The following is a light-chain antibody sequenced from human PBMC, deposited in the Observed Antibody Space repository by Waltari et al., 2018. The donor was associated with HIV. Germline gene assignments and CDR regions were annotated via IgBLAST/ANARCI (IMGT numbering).Light chain of an antibody. J-gene: IGLJ3*02. CDR3: ATWDDSLNGPV. CDR2: STN. Sequence: QSVLTQPPSASGTPGPRVTISCFGSSSNIGGNTVNWYLQFPGTAPQLLIYSTNQRPSGVPDRFSGSKSGTVASLAISGLQSEDEADYYCATWDDSLNGPVFGGGTKVTVL. CDR1: SSNIGGNT. V-gene: IGLV1-44*01.